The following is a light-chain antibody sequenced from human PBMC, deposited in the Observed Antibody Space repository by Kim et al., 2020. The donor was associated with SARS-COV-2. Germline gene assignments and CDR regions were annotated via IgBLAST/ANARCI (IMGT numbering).Light chain of an antibody. V-gene: IGLV2-18*02. Sequence: GQSVTISCTGTSSDVGSYNRVSWYQQPPGTAPKLMIYEVSNRPSGVPDRFSGSKSGNTASLTISGLQAEDEAEYYCASYRSTSNVVFGGGTKLTVL. CDR3: ASYRSTSNVV. CDR2: EVS. CDR1: SSDVGSYNR. J-gene: IGLJ2*01.